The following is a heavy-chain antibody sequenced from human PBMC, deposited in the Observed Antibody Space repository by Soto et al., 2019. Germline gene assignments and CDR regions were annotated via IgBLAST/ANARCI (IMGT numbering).Heavy chain of an antibody. V-gene: IGHV3-30*04. CDR2: ISYDGSNK. D-gene: IGHD6-6*01. CDR3: ARDYAAARPEYFQH. CDR1: GFTFSSYA. J-gene: IGHJ1*01. Sequence: GGSLRLSCAASGFTFSSYAMHWVRQAPGKGLEWVAVISYDGSNKYYADSVKGRFTISRDNSKNTLYLQMNSLRAEDTAVYYCARDYAAARPEYFQHWGQGTLVTVSS.